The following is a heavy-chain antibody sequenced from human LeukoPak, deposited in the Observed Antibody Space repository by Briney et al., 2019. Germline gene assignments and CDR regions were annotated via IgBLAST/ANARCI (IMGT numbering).Heavy chain of an antibody. V-gene: IGHV3-30*03. D-gene: IGHD3-10*01. CDR1: GFTFSSYG. CDR2: ISYDGSNK. Sequence: SGGSLRLSCAASGFTFSSYGMHWVRQAPGKGLEWVAVISYDGSNKYYADSVKGRFTISRDNSKNTLYLQMNSLRAEDTAVYYCATPYGSGNKRDFDYWGQGTLVTVSS. J-gene: IGHJ4*02. CDR3: ATPYGSGNKRDFDY.